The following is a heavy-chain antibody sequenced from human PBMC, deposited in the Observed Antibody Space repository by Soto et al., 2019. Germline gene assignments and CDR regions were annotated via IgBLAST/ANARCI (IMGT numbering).Heavy chain of an antibody. CDR3: ARGAGGRSFGVSPGRRYYYCMKV. Sequence: SSVKVSCKASGGTFSSYAIRWVREAPGQGIEWMGGIIPIFGTANYAQKFQGRVTITADESTSTAYMELNSLRSEDTDVYYCARGAGGRSFGVSPGRRYYYCMKVWGQGTTVTVSS. V-gene: IGHV1-69*13. J-gene: IGHJ6*02. CDR2: IIPIFGTA. CDR1: GGTFSSYA. D-gene: IGHD2-8*01.